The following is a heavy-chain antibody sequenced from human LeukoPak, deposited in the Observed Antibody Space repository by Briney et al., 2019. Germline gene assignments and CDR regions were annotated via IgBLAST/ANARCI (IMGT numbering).Heavy chain of an antibody. Sequence: PSETLSLTCTVSGGSIGSGSFFWGWIRQPPGKGLEWIGTISYSGSTYYNPSLKSRVTISVDTSKNQFSLKLSSVTAADTAVYYCASTLMVYANWWFDPWGQGTLVTVSS. V-gene: IGHV4-39*07. D-gene: IGHD2-8*01. CDR3: ASTLMVYANWWFDP. CDR1: GGSIGSGSFF. CDR2: ISYSGST. J-gene: IGHJ5*02.